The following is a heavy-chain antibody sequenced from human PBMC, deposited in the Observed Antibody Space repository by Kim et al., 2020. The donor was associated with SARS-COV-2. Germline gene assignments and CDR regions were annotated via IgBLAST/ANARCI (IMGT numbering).Heavy chain of an antibody. CDR3: ARVFSRSEGSKTAS. D-gene: IGHD3-9*01. CDR1: GGFLISGTLY. J-gene: IGHJ5*01. CDR2: ISYSGTV. Sequence: SETLSPTCSVSGGFLISGTLYWSWIRQSPGKGLELTGFISYSGTVYYTYSLKCRVTLSLDTSKNQFSLKLTSVTAADPALYFCARVFSRSEGSKTASWC. V-gene: IGHV4-61*01.